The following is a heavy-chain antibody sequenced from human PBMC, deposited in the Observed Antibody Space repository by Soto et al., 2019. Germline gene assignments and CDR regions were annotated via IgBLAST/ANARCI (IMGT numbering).Heavy chain of an antibody. Sequence: QVQLQQWGAGLLKPSETLSLTCAVYGGSFSGYYWSWIRQPPGKGLEWIGEINHSGSTNYNPSLKSRVTISVATSKNQFSLKLSSVTAADTAVYYCARGRREDCSSTSCYELDYWGQGTLVTVSS. J-gene: IGHJ4*02. CDR1: GGSFSGYY. V-gene: IGHV4-34*01. CDR2: INHSGST. CDR3: ARGRREDCSSTSCYELDY. D-gene: IGHD2-2*01.